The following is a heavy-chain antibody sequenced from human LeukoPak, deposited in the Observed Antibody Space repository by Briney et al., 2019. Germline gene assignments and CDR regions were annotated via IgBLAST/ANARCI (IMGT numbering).Heavy chain of an antibody. Sequence: SETLSLTCTVSGGSISSYYWSWIRQPPGKGLEWIGYIYYSGSTNYNPSLKSRVTISVDTSKNQFSLKLSSVTAADTAVYYCATRDRGYSYGLYYWGQGTLVTVSS. CDR3: ATRDRGYSYGLYY. CDR1: GGSISSYY. J-gene: IGHJ4*02. CDR2: IYYSGST. D-gene: IGHD5-18*01. V-gene: IGHV4-59*08.